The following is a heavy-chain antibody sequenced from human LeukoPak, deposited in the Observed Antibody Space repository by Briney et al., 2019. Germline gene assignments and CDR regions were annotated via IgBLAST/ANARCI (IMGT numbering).Heavy chain of an antibody. D-gene: IGHD3-10*01. V-gene: IGHV4-38-2*02. J-gene: IGHJ5*02. CDR2: IYHSGTT. CDR3: ARGRGLLWFGSWNWFDP. Sequence: SETLSLTCTVSGYSISSGYYWGWIRQPPGKGLEWIGTIYHSGTTYYNPSLKSRVTMSVDTSKNQFSLKLSSVTAADTAVYYCARGRGLLWFGSWNWFDPWGQGTLVTVSS. CDR1: GYSISSGYY.